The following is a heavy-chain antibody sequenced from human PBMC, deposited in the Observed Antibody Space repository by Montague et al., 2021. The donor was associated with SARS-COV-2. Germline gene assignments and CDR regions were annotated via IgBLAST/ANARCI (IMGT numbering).Heavy chain of an antibody. CDR3: ARDWSRNLDV. CDR1: GFTFSDYY. CDR2: ISSSITYT. D-gene: IGHD1-14*01. Sequence: SLRLSCAASGFTFSDYYMSWIRQAPGKGLEWVAYISSSITYTRYADSVKGRFTISRDNAKNSQYLQMNSLRAEDTAVYYCARDWSRNLDVWGKGTTVTVSS. V-gene: IGHV3-11*05. J-gene: IGHJ6*03.